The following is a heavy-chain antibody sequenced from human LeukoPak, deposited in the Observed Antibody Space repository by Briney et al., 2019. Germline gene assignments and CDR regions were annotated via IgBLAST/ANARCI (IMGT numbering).Heavy chain of an antibody. CDR3: AKANYYDSSGYYENLDY. CDR1: GFTFSSNA. CDR2: ISGSGGRT. Sequence: GGSLRLSCAASGFTFSSNAMSWVGQAPGKGLEGVSAISGSGGRTYYADSVKGRFTISRDNSKNTLYLQMNSLRADDTAVYYCAKANYYDSSGYYENLDYWGQGTLVTVSS. V-gene: IGHV3-23*01. D-gene: IGHD3-22*01. J-gene: IGHJ4*02.